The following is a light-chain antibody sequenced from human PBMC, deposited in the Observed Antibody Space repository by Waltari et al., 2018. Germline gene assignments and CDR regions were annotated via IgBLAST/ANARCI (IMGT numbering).Light chain of an antibody. Sequence: YGLTQPPSISLSPGPTARIPCSGDVLTKRFGYWYQQKTGQAPQLLIYKDNKRPSGIPERFSGSNSGAMVTLTITEVQADDEADYYCQSADGTGWVFGGGTRLTVL. CDR2: KDN. J-gene: IGLJ3*02. CDR1: VLTKRF. CDR3: QSADGTGWV. V-gene: IGLV3-25*03.